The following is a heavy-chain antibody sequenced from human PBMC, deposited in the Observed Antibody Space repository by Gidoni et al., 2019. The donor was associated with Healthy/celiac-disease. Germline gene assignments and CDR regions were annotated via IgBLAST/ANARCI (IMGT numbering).Heavy chain of an antibody. CDR1: GGSISSRSYY. Sequence: QLQLQASGPGLVKPSETLSLTCTVSGGSISSRSYYWGWIRQPPGKGLEWIGSISYSGSTYYNPSLKSRVTISVDTSKNQFSLKLSSVTAADTAVYYCARPIPQSTEIAAAGIDYWGQGTLVTVSS. V-gene: IGHV4-39*01. CDR3: ARPIPQSTEIAAAGIDY. CDR2: ISYSGST. J-gene: IGHJ4*02. D-gene: IGHD6-13*01.